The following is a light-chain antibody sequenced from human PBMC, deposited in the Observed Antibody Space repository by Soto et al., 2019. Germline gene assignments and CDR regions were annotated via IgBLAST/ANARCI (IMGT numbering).Light chain of an antibody. V-gene: IGLV2-23*01. Sequence: QSVLTQPASVSGSPGQSITISCSGTNNDIGNYDLVSWYQYHPDKAPKLIIYAGSKRPSGVSTRFSGSKSGNTASLTISGLQAEDEADYYCCSYAGTSAPYGFGSGTKLTVL. J-gene: IGLJ1*01. CDR1: NNDIGNYDL. CDR3: CSYAGTSAPYG. CDR2: AGS.